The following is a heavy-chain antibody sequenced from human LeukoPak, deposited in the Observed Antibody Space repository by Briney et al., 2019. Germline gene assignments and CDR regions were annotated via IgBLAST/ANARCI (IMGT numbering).Heavy chain of an antibody. D-gene: IGHD3-9*01. CDR1: GGSISSYY. J-gene: IGHJ4*02. Sequence: SETLSLTCTVSGGSISSYYWSWIRQPPGKGLEWIGYIHYSGSTNYNPSLKSRVTISVDTSKNQFSLKLSSVTAADTAVYYCARVGDILTLDYWGQGTLVTVSS. CDR3: ARVGDILTLDY. CDR2: IHYSGST. V-gene: IGHV4-59*01.